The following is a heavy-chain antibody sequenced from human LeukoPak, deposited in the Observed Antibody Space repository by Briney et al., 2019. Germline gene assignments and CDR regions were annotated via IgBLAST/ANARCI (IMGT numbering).Heavy chain of an antibody. CDR2: IYYSGST. D-gene: IGHD2-15*01. J-gene: IGHJ4*02. Sequence: SQTLSLTCTVSGGSISSGDYYWSWIRQPPGKGLEWIGYIYYSGSTYYNPSLKSRVTISVDTSKNQFSLKLSSVTAADTAVYYCARENWVIGGRGSDYWGQGTLVTVSS. CDR3: ARENWVIGGRGSDY. V-gene: IGHV4-30-4*01. CDR1: GGSISSGDYY.